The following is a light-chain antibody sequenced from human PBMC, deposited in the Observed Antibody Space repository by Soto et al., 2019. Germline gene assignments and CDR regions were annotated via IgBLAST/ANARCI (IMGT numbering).Light chain of an antibody. CDR3: QQRSDFWT. J-gene: IGKJ1*01. CDR1: QSVSSY. Sequence: EIVLTQSPATLSLSRGGRATLSCRASQSVSSYLAWYQQKPGQAPRPVIYDASKRATGIPARFSGSGSGTDFTLTISSLEPEDFAVYYCQQRSDFWTFGQGTEVDIK. CDR2: DAS. V-gene: IGKV3-11*01.